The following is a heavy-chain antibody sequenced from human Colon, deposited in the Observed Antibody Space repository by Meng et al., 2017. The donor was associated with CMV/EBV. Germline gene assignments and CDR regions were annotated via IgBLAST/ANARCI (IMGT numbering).Heavy chain of an antibody. CDR2: IRYDGDNI. J-gene: IGHJ4*01. Sequence: GESLRLSCAASGFTFSQHGMHWVHQAPGKGLEWVAFIRYDGDNIYYTDSVKGRFTISRDNFKNTLYLQMNSLRAEDSAIFYCAKDRRPYSSGWEDFDFWGQGTLVTVSS. V-gene: IGHV3-30*02. D-gene: IGHD6-19*01. CDR1: GFTFSQHG. CDR3: AKDRRPYSSGWEDFDF.